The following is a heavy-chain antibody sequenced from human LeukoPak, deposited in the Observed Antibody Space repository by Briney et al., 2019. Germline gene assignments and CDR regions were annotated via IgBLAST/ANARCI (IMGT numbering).Heavy chain of an antibody. J-gene: IGHJ4*02. CDR2: IKEDGSGT. CDR3: ARDSPGYGGYSY. CDR1: GFTFSRYW. D-gene: IGHD5-12*01. Sequence: QSGGSLRLSCTASGFTFSRYWMPWVRQAPGKGLEWVANIKEDGSGTCYVDSMKGRFTISRDNAKNSVYLQINSLRAEDTAVYYCARDSPGYGGYSYWGQGTLVTVSS. V-gene: IGHV3-7*04.